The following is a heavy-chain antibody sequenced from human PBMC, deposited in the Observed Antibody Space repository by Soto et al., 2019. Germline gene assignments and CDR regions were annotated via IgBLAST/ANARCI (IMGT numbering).Heavy chain of an antibody. D-gene: IGHD6-19*01. CDR3: ARDRGRAGTTTGKYYYYGMDV. V-gene: IGHV4-59*01. Sequence: SETLSLTCSLSGGAIGGYYWSWIRQPPGKGLEWIGYIYYSGSTNYNPSLKSRVTISVDTSKNQFSLKLSSVTAADTAVYYCARDRGRAGTTTGKYYYYGMDVWGQGTTVTVSS. CDR1: GGAIGGYY. J-gene: IGHJ6*02. CDR2: IYYSGST.